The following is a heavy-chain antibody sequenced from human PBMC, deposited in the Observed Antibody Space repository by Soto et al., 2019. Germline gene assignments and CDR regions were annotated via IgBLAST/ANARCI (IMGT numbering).Heavy chain of an antibody. CDR3: ARTTYYDILTGYDY. CDR1: GGSISSSNW. J-gene: IGHJ4*02. CDR2: IYHSGST. V-gene: IGHV4-4*02. D-gene: IGHD3-9*01. Sequence: QVQLQESGPGLVKPSGTLSLTCAVSGGSISSSNWWSWVRQPPGKGLEWIGEIYHSGSTNYNPSLTSRVTISVDKSKNQFSLKLSSVTAADTAVYYCARTTYYDILTGYDYWGQGTLVTVSS.